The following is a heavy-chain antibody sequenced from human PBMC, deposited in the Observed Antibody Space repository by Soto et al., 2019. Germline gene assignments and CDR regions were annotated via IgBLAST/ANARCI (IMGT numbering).Heavy chain of an antibody. V-gene: IGHV6-1*01. CDR1: GDSVSSDITS. Sequence: SQTLSLTCAISGDSVSSDITSWNWIRQSPSRGLEWLGRTYHRSKWFHDYAASVKSRITINPDTSKNQFSLELNSMTPEDTAVYYCARGNALDVCGQGTVVTVSS. D-gene: IGHD3-10*01. J-gene: IGHJ3*01. CDR3: ARGNALDV. CDR2: TYHRSKWFH.